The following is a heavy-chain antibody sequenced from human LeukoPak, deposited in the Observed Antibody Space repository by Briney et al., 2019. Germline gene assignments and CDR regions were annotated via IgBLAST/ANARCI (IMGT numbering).Heavy chain of an antibody. CDR1: GGSISSYS. CDR2: ISYSGSA. J-gene: IGHJ3*02. CDR3: ARRPARVTMIRAAFDI. D-gene: IGHD3-22*01. V-gene: IGHV4-59*08. Sequence: SETLSLTCTVSGGSISSYSWSWIRQPPGKGLEWIGYISYSGSANYNPSLNSRVTISLDTSKNQFSLKVNSVTAADTAVYYCARRPARVTMIRAAFDIWGQGTMVTVSS.